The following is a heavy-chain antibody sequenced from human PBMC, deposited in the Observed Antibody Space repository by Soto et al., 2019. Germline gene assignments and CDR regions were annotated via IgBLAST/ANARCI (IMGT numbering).Heavy chain of an antibody. CDR3: ERGHYDLWSGYVGWFDP. CDR1: GYTFTSYD. CDR2: MNPNSGNT. J-gene: IGHJ5*02. Sequence: ASVKVSCKASGYTFTSYDINWVRQATGQGLEWMGWMNPNSGNTGYAQKFQGRVTMTRNTSISTAYMELSSLRSEDTAVYYCERGHYDLWSGYVGWFDPGAQGTIVTV. D-gene: IGHD3-3*01. V-gene: IGHV1-8*01.